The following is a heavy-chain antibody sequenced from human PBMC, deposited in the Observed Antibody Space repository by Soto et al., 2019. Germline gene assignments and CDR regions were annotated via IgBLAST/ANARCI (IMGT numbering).Heavy chain of an antibody. CDR1: GGTFSSYA. Sequence: SVKVSFKASGGTFSSYAISWLRQAPGQGLEWMGGIIPIFGTANYAQKFQGRVTITADESTSTAYMELSSLRSEDTAVYYCAAPSGYYDSSGYREFDYWGQGTLVTVSS. D-gene: IGHD3-22*01. CDR2: IIPIFGTA. CDR3: AAPSGYYDSSGYREFDY. J-gene: IGHJ4*02. V-gene: IGHV1-69*13.